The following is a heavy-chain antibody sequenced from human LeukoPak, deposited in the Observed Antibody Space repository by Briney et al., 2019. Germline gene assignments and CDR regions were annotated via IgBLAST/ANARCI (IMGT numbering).Heavy chain of an antibody. J-gene: IGHJ6*03. CDR1: GFTFSSYA. CDR3: AKDGGMTTVVTPYYYYMDV. V-gene: IGHV3-23*01. Sequence: GGSLRLSCAASGFTFSSYAMSWVRQAPGKGLEWVSAISGSGGSTYYADSVKGRFTISRDNSKNTLYLQMNSLRAEDTAVYYCAKDGGMTTVVTPYYYYMDVWGKGTTVTVSS. D-gene: IGHD4-23*01. CDR2: ISGSGGST.